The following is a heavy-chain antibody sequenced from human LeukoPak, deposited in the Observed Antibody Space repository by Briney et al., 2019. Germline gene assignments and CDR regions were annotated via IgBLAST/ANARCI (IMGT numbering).Heavy chain of an antibody. D-gene: IGHD3-10*01. Sequence: ASVKVSCKASGYTFTSYYIHWVRQAPGEGLEWMGIINPSGGSTSYAQKFQGRVTMTRNTSISTAYMELSSLRSEDTAVYYCARRDYYGSGSYPYYYHNYMDVWGKGTTLTISS. CDR3: ARRDYYGSGSYPYYYHNYMDV. CDR1: GYTFTSYY. V-gene: IGHV1-46*01. CDR2: INPSGGST. J-gene: IGHJ6*03.